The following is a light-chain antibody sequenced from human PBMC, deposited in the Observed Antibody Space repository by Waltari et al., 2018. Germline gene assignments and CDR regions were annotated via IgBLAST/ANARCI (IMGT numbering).Light chain of an antibody. CDR1: SGSIASNY. CDR2: EDY. V-gene: IGLV6-57*04. CDR3: QSYDRTEQRV. Sequence: NFMLTQPLSVSESPGKTVTISCTRSSGSIASNYVQWFQQRPGSAPSTVIYEDYQRPSGVPDRFSGSIDTSSNSASLTISGLKTEDEAVYYCQSYDRTEQRVFGGGTKLTVL. J-gene: IGLJ3*02.